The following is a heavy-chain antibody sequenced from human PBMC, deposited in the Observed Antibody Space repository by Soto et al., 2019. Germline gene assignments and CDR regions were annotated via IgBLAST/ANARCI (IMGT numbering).Heavy chain of an antibody. J-gene: IGHJ4*02. CDR2: ISVSGDST. V-gene: IGHV3-23*01. D-gene: IGHD2-15*01. CDR1: GFTFSTYA. CDR3: ATRHLAYCSGGTCNPFDF. Sequence: AGSLRLSCAASGFTFSTYAMSWVRQAPGKGLEWVSTISVSGDSTYSADSVKGRFAVSRDNSKNTVYLQMNTLRAEDTAIYYCATRHLAYCSGGTCNPFDFWGQGTLVTVSS.